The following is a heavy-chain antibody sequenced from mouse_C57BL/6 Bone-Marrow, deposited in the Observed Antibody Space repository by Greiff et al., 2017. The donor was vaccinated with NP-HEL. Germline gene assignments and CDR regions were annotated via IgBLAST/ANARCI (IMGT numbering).Heavy chain of an antibody. J-gene: IGHJ4*01. Sequence: EVKLVESGGDLVKPGGSLKLSCAASGFTFSSYGMSWVRQTPDKRLEWVATISSGGSYTYYPDSVKGRFTISRDNAKNTLYLQMSSLKSEDTDMYYCARHVMTCSMDYWGQGTSVTVSS. CDR2: ISSGGSYT. CDR1: GFTFSSYG. CDR3: ARHVMTCSMDY. D-gene: IGHD2-3*01. V-gene: IGHV5-6*01.